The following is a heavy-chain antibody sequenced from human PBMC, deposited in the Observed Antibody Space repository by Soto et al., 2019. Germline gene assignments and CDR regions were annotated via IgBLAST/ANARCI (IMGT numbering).Heavy chain of an antibody. V-gene: IGHV4-59*01. Sequence: QVQLQESGPGLVKPSETLSLTCTVSGGSIISYYWSWIRQSPEKGLEWIGYIHHSGSTLYNPSLNNRATVSLDRSNNQFSLKLTSVTAAHTALYYCAREVRSNTGWYWDYWGQGTLVTVSS. CDR1: GGSIISYY. J-gene: IGHJ4*02. D-gene: IGHD6-19*01. CDR2: IHHSGST. CDR3: AREVRSNTGWYWDY.